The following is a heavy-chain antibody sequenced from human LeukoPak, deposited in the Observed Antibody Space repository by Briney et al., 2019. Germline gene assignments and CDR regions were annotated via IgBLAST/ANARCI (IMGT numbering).Heavy chain of an antibody. D-gene: IGHD5-12*01. CDR3: ARDLFGDGYNYGGTDY. CDR2: ISSSSSYI. V-gene: IGHV3-21*01. CDR1: GFTFSSYS. J-gene: IGHJ4*02. Sequence: GGSLRLSCAASGFTFSSYSMNWVRQAPGKGLEWVSSISSSSSYIYYADSVKGRFTISRDNAKNSLYLQMNSLRAEDTAVYYCARDLFGDGYNYGGTDYWGQGTLATVSS.